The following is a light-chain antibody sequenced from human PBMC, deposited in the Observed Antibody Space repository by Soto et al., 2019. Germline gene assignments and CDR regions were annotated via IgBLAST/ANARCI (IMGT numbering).Light chain of an antibody. CDR1: QDISNY. J-gene: IGKJ2*01. Sequence: DIQMTQSPSSLSASVGDRVTITCQASQDISNYLNWYQQKPGKAPKLLIYDASNLETGVPSRFSGSGSGTDFTFAISSLQPEDIATYYCQQYDNLHMYTCGQGTKLEIK. CDR3: QQYDNLHMYT. CDR2: DAS. V-gene: IGKV1-33*01.